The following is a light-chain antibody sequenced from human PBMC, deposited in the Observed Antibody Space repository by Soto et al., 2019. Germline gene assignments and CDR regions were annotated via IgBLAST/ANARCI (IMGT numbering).Light chain of an antibody. V-gene: IGKV3-11*01. CDR1: QSVSSY. CDR3: QQRRYWPVT. Sequence: EIVLTRSPAILSMSPGERATLSCRASQSVSSYFAWYQQKPGQAPRLLIYDASNRATGVPARFSGSGSGTDFTLTISSLEPEDFAVYYCQQRRYWPVTFGQGTKVEIK. CDR2: DAS. J-gene: IGKJ1*01.